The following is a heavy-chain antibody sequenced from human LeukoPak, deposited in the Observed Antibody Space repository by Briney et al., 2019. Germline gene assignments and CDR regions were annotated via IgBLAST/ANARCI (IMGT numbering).Heavy chain of an antibody. D-gene: IGHD2-15*01. CDR3: ARSGMVGAADY. CDR2: INYSGNT. Sequence: SETLSLTCTVSGGSISTSDYNWGCIRQPPGKGLEWIGSINYSGNTYYNPSLKSRVTISVDTSKNQFSLKLSSVTAADTAVYYCARSGMVGAADYWGQGTLVTVSS. V-gene: IGHV4-39*01. CDR1: GGSISTSDYN. J-gene: IGHJ4*02.